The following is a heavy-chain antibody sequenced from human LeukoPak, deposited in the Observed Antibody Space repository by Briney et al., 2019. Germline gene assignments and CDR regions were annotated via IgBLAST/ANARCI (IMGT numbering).Heavy chain of an antibody. Sequence: PGGSLRLSCAASGFTFSSYSMNWVRQAPGKGLEWVSSISSSSSYIYYADSVKGRFTISRDNAKNSLYLQMNSLRAEDTAVYYCARGITMVRGVIIHRYYYYMDVWGKGTTVTVSS. D-gene: IGHD3-10*01. V-gene: IGHV3-21*01. CDR2: ISSSSSYI. CDR3: ARGITMVRGVIIHRYYYYMDV. J-gene: IGHJ6*03. CDR1: GFTFSSYS.